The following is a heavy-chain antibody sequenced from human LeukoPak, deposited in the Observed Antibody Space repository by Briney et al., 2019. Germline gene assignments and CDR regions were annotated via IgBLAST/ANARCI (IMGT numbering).Heavy chain of an antibody. D-gene: IGHD3-3*01. CDR1: GVSISPYY. CDR3: ARLSAAVHLGAFDL. V-gene: IGHV4-4*09. J-gene: IGHJ3*01. Sequence: PSETLSLTCAVSGVSISPYYWAWIRQPPGKGLEWIGYIHTSGSNNQYPSLKSRVTISVDKSKNHFSLRLTSVTAADTAVYYCARLSAAVHLGAFDLWGQGTMVNVSS. CDR2: IHTSGSN.